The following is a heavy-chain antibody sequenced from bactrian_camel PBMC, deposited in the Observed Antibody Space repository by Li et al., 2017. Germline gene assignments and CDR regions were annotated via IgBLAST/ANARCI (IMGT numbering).Heavy chain of an antibody. V-gene: IGHV3S31*01. CDR2: VNIGGRGT. J-gene: IGHJ4*01. D-gene: IGHD7*01. Sequence: VQLVESGGGLVQSGGSVRLSCTVSGFTFSNLHMGWVRQSPGKGLEWVSAVNIGGRGTDYSESVKGRFTISRDNAKSTLYLQMNSLKPEDTAMYYCAAHLRWSSCNFMNVRMDYWGQGTQVTVS. CDR3: AAHLRWSSCNFMNVRMDY. CDR1: GFTFSNLH.